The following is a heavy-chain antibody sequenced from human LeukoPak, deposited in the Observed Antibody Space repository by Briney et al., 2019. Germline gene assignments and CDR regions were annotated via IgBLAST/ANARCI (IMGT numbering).Heavy chain of an antibody. CDR1: GFTFSSYA. V-gene: IGHV3-23*01. CDR2: INGSGGST. D-gene: IGHD3-16*01. J-gene: IGHJ4*02. Sequence: PGGSLRLSCAASGFTFSSYAMSWVCQAPGKGLEWVSDINGSGGSTYYADSVKGRFTISRDNSKNTLYLQMNSLRAEDTAVYYCAKPQGGAAYFDYWGQGTLVTVSS. CDR3: AKPQGGAAYFDY.